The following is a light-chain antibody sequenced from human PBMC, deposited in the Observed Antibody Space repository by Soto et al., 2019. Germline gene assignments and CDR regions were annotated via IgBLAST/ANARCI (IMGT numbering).Light chain of an antibody. CDR2: VNSDGSH. Sequence: QLVLTQSPSASASLGASVKLTCTLSSGHSKYAIAWHQQQPEKGPRYLMKVNSDGSHTKGDGIPDRFSGSSSGSERYLSISSLQSEDEADYYCQTWATGSYVFGTGTKVTVL. V-gene: IGLV4-69*01. CDR1: SGHSKYA. J-gene: IGLJ1*01. CDR3: QTWATGSYV.